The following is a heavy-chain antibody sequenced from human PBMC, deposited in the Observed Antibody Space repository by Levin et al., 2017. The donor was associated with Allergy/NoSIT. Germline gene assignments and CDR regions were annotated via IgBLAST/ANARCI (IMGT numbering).Heavy chain of an antibody. V-gene: IGHV3-23*01. J-gene: IGHJ2*01. CDR3: AKPARLWFGESWYFDR. D-gene: IGHD3-10*01. CDR1: GFTFSSYA. CDR2: ISGSGGST. Sequence: GGSLRLSCAASGFTFSSYAMSWVRQAPGKGLEWVSAISGSGGSTYYADSVKGRFTISRDNSKNTLYLQMNSLRAEDTAVYYCAKPARLWFGESWYFDRWGRGTLVTVSS.